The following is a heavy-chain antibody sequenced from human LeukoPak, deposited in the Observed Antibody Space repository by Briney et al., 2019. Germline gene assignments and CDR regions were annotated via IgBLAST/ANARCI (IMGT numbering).Heavy chain of an antibody. CDR3: VRGGGYSYGPGDH. V-gene: IGHV3-74*01. Sequence: GGSLRLSCAASGFTFSGYWMHWVRQAPGKGLVWVSRINSDGSSTTYADSVKGRFTISRDNAKNTLYLQMNSLRAEDTAVYYCVRGGGYSYGPGDHWGQGTLVTASS. J-gene: IGHJ4*02. CDR1: GFTFSGYW. CDR2: INSDGSST. D-gene: IGHD5-18*01.